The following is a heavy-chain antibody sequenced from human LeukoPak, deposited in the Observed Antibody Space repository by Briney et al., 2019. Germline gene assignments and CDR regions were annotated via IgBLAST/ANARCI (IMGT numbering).Heavy chain of an antibody. CDR1: GFTFSSYS. CDR2: ISSSSSTI. V-gene: IGHV3-48*04. CDR3: ARDQDYGRVFYYYYYMDV. J-gene: IGHJ6*03. Sequence: GGSLRLSCAASGFTFSSYSMNWVRQAPGKGLEWVSYISSSSSTIYYADSVKGRFTISRDNAKNSLYLQMNSPRAEDTAVYYCARDQDYGRVFYYYYYMDVWGKGTTVTVSS. D-gene: IGHD4-17*01.